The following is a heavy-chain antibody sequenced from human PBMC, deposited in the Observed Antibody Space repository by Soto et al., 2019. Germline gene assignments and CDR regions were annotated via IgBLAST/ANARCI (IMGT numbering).Heavy chain of an antibody. Sequence: GGSLRLSCAASGFTFSSYGMHWVRQAPGKGLEWVAVISYDGSNKYYADSVKGRFTISRDNSKNTLYLQMNSLRAEDTAVYYCAKEPRDPYYFDYWGQGTLVTVSS. CDR3: AKEPRDPYYFDY. CDR2: ISYDGSNK. J-gene: IGHJ4*02. V-gene: IGHV3-30*18. CDR1: GFTFSSYG.